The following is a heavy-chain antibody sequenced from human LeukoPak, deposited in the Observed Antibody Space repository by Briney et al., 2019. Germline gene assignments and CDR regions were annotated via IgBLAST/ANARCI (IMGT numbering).Heavy chain of an antibody. CDR3: TRDFSGVDYFDY. J-gene: IGHJ4*02. CDR2: IYSGGST. CDR1: GFAVSSNY. Sequence: GGSLRLSCAVSGFAVSSNYMTWVRQAPGKGLEWVSVIYSGGSTYYADSVKGRFTISRDNSENAVYLQMSSLRAEDTAVYYCTRDFSGVDYFDYWGQGTLVTVSS. D-gene: IGHD3-10*01. V-gene: IGHV3-53*01.